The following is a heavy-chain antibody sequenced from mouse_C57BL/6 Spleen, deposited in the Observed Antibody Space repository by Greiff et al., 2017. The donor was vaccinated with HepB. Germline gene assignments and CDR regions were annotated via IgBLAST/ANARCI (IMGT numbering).Heavy chain of an antibody. CDR3: ARGVAVTTGPSWFAY. V-gene: IGHV1-4*01. D-gene: IGHD2-2*01. CDR1: GYTFTSYT. J-gene: IGHJ3*01. CDR2: INPSSGYT. Sequence: VQLQQSGAELARPGASVKMSCKASGYTFTSYTMHWVKQRPGQGLEWIGYINPSSGYTKYNQKFKDKATLTADKSSSTAYMQLSSLTSEDSAVYYCARGVAVTTGPSWFAYWGQGTLVSVSA.